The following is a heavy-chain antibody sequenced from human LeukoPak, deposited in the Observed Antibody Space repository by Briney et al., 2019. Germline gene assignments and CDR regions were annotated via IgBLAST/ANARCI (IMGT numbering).Heavy chain of an antibody. V-gene: IGHV4-59*01. CDR3: AREGYASGWNDY. Sequence: SETLSLTCTVSGGSISSYYWSWIRQTPGKGLEWIGYIYYSGTTNYNPSFQRRVTISVDVSKNQFSLKLRSVTAADTAVYYCAREGYASGWNDYWGQGILVTVSS. CDR2: IYYSGTT. CDR1: GGSISSYY. D-gene: IGHD6-19*01. J-gene: IGHJ4*02.